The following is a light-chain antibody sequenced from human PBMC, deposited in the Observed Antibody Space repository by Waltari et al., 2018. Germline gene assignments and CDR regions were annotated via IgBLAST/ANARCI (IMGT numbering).Light chain of an antibody. CDR3: QHYLRLPVT. CDR1: QSVSRA. CDR2: GAS. V-gene: IGKV3-20*01. Sequence: EIVLTQSPGTLSSSLGDSTTVSCRASQSVSRALAWYQQKPGQAPRLLIYGASTRATGIPDRFSGSGSGTDFSLTISRLEPDDFAIYYCQHYLRLPVTFGQGTTVEI. J-gene: IGKJ1*01.